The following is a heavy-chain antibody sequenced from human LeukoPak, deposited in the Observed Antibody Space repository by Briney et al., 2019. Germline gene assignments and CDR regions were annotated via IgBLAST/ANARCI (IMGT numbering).Heavy chain of an antibody. V-gene: IGHV4-4*07. Sequence: SETLSLTCTVSGSSVNHYYWTWLRQPPGKGLEWIGRIYTNGATNYNPSLKSRVTMSIDTSKNQFSLKFKSVTAADTAVYYCARGPLGSGWYVADWYFGLWGRGALVTVSS. CDR2: IYTNGAT. CDR3: ARGPLGSGWYVADWYFGL. J-gene: IGHJ2*01. CDR1: GSSVNHYY. D-gene: IGHD6-19*01.